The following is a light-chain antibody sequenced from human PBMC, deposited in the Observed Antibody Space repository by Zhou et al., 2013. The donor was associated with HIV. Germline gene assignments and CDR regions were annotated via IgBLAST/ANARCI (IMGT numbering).Light chain of an antibody. Sequence: EIVLTQSPGTLSLSPGERATLSCRASQSVRNNYLAWYQQKPGQAPRLLIFGASSRATGFPDRFSGSGSGTDFTLTISRLEPEDFAVYYCQQYGGSPWTFGQGTKVDIK. CDR2: GAS. CDR1: QSVRNNY. J-gene: IGKJ1*01. CDR3: QQYGGSPWT. V-gene: IGKV3-20*01.